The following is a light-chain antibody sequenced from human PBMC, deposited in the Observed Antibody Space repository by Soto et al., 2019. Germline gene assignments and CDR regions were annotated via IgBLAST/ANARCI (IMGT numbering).Light chain of an antibody. CDR1: QNVFSY. CDR2: DAS. V-gene: IGKV3-11*01. CDR3: QQRWT. Sequence: EIVLTQSPATLSLSPGERATLSCRASQNVFSYLAWYQQKPGQAPRVLISDASNRATGVPDRFSGSGSGTDFTLTISSLEPEDFGVYYCQQRWTFGQGTKVEIK. J-gene: IGKJ1*01.